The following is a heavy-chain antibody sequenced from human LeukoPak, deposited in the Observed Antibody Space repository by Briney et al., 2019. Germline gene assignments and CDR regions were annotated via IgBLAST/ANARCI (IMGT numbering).Heavy chain of an antibody. D-gene: IGHD4-17*01. CDR2: INPSGCST. CDR3: ARDRDYGDYGDYYFDY. J-gene: IGHJ4*02. CDR1: GYTFTSYY. V-gene: IGHV1-46*01. Sequence: GASVKVSCKASGYTFTSYYMHWVRQAPGQGLERMGIINPSGCSTSYAQKFQGRVTMTRDMSTSTVYMELSSLRSEDTAVYYCARDRDYGDYGDYYFDYWGQGTLVTVSS.